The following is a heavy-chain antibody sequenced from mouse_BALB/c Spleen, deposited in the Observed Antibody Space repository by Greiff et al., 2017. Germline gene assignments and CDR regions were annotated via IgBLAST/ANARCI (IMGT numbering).Heavy chain of an antibody. CDR3: ARPLSSYGYFDV. D-gene: IGHD1-1*01. V-gene: IGHV1-14*01. CDR2: INPYNDGT. CDR1: GYTFTSYV. Sequence: VQLQQSGPELVKPGASVKMSCKASGYTFTSYVMHWVKQKPGQGLEWIGYINPYNDGTKYNEKFKGKATLTSDKSSSTAYMELSSLTSEDSAVYYCARPLSSYGYFDVWGAGTTVTVSA. J-gene: IGHJ1*01.